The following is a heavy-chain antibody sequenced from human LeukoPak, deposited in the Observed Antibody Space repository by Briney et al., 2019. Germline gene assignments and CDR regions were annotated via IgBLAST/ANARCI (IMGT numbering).Heavy chain of an antibody. CDR1: GGSISSSNYY. J-gene: IGHJ6*03. CDR3: ARIPSYYSYYMDV. Sequence: SETLSLTCTVSGGSISSSNYYWGWIRQPPGKGLEWIGSMYYSGSTYYNPSLERRVTISLDTSKSQFSLRLNSVTAADTAVYYCARIPSYYSYYMDVWGKGTTVNVSS. V-gene: IGHV4-39*07. CDR2: MYYSGST.